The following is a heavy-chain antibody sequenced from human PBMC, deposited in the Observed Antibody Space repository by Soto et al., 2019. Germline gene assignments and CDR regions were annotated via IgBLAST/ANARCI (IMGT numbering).Heavy chain of an antibody. CDR2: IFNGGSP. Sequence: HPVGSLRLSCAASGFTVSSNYMGWVRQAPGKGLEWVSVIFNGGSPYYADSVKDRFTISRDNSKNTLFLQMNSLRAEDTSVYYCARDRGGSSFGYFDYWGQGTLVTVS. CDR1: GFTVSSNY. D-gene: IGHD3-3*02. V-gene: IGHV3-66*01. J-gene: IGHJ4*02. CDR3: ARDRGGSSFGYFDY.